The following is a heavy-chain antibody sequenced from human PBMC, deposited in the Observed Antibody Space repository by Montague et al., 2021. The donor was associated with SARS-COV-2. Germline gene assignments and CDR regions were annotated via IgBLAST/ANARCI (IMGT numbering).Heavy chain of an antibody. D-gene: IGHD2-15*01. V-gene: IGHV4-38-2*02. CDR3: ARGSKWSHYFDY. Sequence: SETLSLTCSVSGFSISSGYYWDWIRQTPGKGLEWIGSRYQNGATXXSPXPKRPVTILLDTSKNQFSLSLTSVTAADTAVYYCARGSKWSHYFDYWSQGTLVTVSS. CDR2: RYQNGAT. J-gene: IGHJ4*02. CDR1: GFSISSGYY.